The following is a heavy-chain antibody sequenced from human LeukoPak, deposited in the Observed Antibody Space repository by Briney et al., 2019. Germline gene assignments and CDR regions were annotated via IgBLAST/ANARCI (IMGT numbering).Heavy chain of an antibody. D-gene: IGHD3-22*01. CDR1: GWTFSGYY. J-gene: IGHJ4*02. V-gene: IGHV4-34*08. CDR3: VMQLSGYYFLCFDY. CDR2: INHSGST. Sequence: SETLTLTCAASGWTFSGYYWNWVRQPPGKGLEWIGEINHSGSTKYNPSLKSRVTISVDTSKNQFSLKLISVTAADTAMYYCVMQLSGYYFLCFDYWGQGTLVTVSS.